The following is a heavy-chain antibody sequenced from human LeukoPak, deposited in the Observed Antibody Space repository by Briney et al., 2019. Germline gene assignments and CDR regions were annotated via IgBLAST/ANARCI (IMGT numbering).Heavy chain of an antibody. J-gene: IGHJ4*02. CDR2: ISAYNGNT. V-gene: IGHV1-18*01. Sequence: GASVKVSCKASGYTFTSYGISWVRQAPGQGLEWMGWISAYNGNTNYAQKLQGRVTMTTDTSTSTAYMELRSLRSDDTAVYYCARDPPFGRTAMVWGGYWGQGTLVTVSS. D-gene: IGHD3-10*01. CDR3: ARDPPFGRTAMVWGGY. CDR1: GYTFTSYG.